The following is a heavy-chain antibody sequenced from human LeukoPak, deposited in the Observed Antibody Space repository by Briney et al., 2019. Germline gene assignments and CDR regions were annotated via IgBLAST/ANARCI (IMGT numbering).Heavy chain of an antibody. V-gene: IGHV1-2*02. D-gene: IGHD6-19*01. CDR2: INPNSGGT. Sequence: ASVKVSCKASGSTFSGYYMHWVRQAPGQGLEWMGWINPNSGGTNYAQKFQGRVTMTRDTSISTAYMELSRLRSDDTAVYYCARSHNWGAVAALFDPWGQGTLVTVSS. J-gene: IGHJ5*02. CDR1: GSTFSGYY. CDR3: ARSHNWGAVAALFDP.